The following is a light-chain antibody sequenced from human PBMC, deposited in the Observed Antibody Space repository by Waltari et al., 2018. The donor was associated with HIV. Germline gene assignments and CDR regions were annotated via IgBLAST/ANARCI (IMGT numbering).Light chain of an antibody. V-gene: IGKV1-39*01. Sequence: DIQMTQSPSSLSASVGDRVTITCRTSQSLGSYLNWYQQKPGKAPKLLIYVASFLQSGVPSRFSGSGSGTHFTRPISSLQIDDFATYYCQQTNGMREFTFGQGTKLEIK. CDR3: QQTNGMREFT. CDR1: QSLGSY. CDR2: VAS. J-gene: IGKJ2*01.